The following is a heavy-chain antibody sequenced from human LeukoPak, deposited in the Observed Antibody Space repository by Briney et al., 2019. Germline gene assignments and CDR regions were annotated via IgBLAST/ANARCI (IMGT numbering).Heavy chain of an antibody. CDR3: ARSTYGDYVYAFDI. J-gene: IGHJ3*02. CDR2: IIPIFGTA. D-gene: IGHD4-17*01. V-gene: IGHV1-69*05. Sequence: SVKVSCKASGGTFSSYAISWVRQAPGQGLEWMGGIIPIFGTANYAQKFQGRVTITTDESTSTAYMELSSLRSEDTAVYYCARSTYGDYVYAFDIWAKGQWSPSLQ. CDR1: GGTFSSYA.